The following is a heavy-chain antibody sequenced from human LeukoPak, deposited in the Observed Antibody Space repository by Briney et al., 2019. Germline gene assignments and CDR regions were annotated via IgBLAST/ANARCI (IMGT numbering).Heavy chain of an antibody. CDR3: ARGSGIAARPFDY. CDR1: GVTVSSNY. CDR2: IYSGGST. Sequence: GGSLRLSCAASGVTVSSNYMSWGRQAPGKGLEWVSVIYSGGSTYYADSVKGRFTISRDNSKNTLYLQMNSLRAEDTAVYYCARGSGIAARPFDYWGQGTLVTVSS. D-gene: IGHD6-6*01. J-gene: IGHJ4*02. V-gene: IGHV3-53*01.